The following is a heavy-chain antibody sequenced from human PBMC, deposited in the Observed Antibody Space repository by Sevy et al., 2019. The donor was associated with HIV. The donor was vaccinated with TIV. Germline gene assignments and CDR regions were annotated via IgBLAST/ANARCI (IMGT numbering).Heavy chain of an antibody. V-gene: IGHV3-11*01. CDR3: ARTSSSWSTYGMDV. CDR1: GFTFSDYY. CDR2: ISSSGSTI. Sequence: GGSLRLSCAASGFTFSDYYMSWIRQAPGKGLEWVSYISSSGSTIYYAHSVKGRFTISRDNAKNSLYLQMNSLRAEDTAVYYCARTSSSWSTYGMDVWGQGTTVTVSS. J-gene: IGHJ6*02. D-gene: IGHD6-13*01.